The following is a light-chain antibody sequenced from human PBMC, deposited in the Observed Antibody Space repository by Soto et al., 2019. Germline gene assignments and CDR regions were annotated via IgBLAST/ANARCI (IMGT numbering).Light chain of an antibody. J-gene: IGLJ1*01. Sequence: ELTQPHSVSVAPGRAARVTCGGSNSGGYNVQWYQQKPGQAPVLVVYDDDVRPSGIPERFSGSNSGNTATLSISRVEARDEADYHCHIWDSDSDHYIFXSGTKVTDL. CDR3: HIWDSDSDHYI. CDR1: NSGGYN. V-gene: IGLV3-21*02. CDR2: DDD.